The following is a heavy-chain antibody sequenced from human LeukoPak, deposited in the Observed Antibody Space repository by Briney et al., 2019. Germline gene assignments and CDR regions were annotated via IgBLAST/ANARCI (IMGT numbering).Heavy chain of an antibody. CDR2: IYSGGNT. CDR1: GFTFSSYA. J-gene: IGHJ4*02. Sequence: GGSLRLSCAASGFTFSSYAMSWVRQAPGKGLEWVSVIYSGGNTYYADSVKGRFTISRDNSKNTLYLQMNSLRAEDTAVYYCARDAYSSGWYLDYWGQGTLVTVSS. D-gene: IGHD6-19*01. CDR3: ARDAYSSGWYLDY. V-gene: IGHV3-53*01.